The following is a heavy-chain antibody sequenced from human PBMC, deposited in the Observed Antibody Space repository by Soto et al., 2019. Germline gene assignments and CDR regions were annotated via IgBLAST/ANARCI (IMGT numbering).Heavy chain of an antibody. CDR1: GVSISSGDYY. CDR2: IYYSENT. CDR3: ATQEVGGSYVYTFDP. Sequence: PSETLSLTCTVSGVSISSGDYYWSWIRQTPGRGLEWIGYIYYSENTYYNPSLKSRVAISVDRSKNQFSLKLSSVTAADTAVYYCATQEVGGSYVYTFDPWGQGTLVTVSS. J-gene: IGHJ5*02. V-gene: IGHV4-30-4*01. D-gene: IGHD1-26*01.